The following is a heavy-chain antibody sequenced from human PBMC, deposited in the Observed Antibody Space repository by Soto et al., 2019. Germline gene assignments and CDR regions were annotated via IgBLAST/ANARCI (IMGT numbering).Heavy chain of an antibody. J-gene: IGHJ4*02. CDR2: ISYDGSNK. CDR3: AKVAPSITMIVVVGPIDY. V-gene: IGHV3-30*18. D-gene: IGHD3-22*01. CDR1: GFTFSSYS. Sequence: GGSLRLSCAASGFTFSSYSMHWVRQAPGKGLEWVAVISYDGSNKYYADSVKGRFTISRDNSKNTLYLQMNSLRAEDTAVYYCAKVAPSITMIVVVGPIDYWGQGTPVTVSS.